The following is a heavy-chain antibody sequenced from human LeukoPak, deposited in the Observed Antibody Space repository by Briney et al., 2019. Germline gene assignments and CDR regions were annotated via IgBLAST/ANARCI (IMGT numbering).Heavy chain of an antibody. CDR1: GSTFNNYP. D-gene: IGHD3-10*01. Sequence: GGSLRLSCAASGSTFNNYPISWVRQAPGKGLEWVSGIGSAGIGTYYADSVKGRFTISRDNSKDTVFLQMNSLRAEDTAIYYCAKKYASGTHAFDYWGQGTLVTVSS. CDR2: IGSAGIGT. CDR3: AKKYASGTHAFDY. J-gene: IGHJ4*02. V-gene: IGHV3-23*01.